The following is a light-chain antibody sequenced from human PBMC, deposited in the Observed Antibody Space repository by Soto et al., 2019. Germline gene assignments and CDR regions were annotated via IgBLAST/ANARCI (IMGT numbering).Light chain of an antibody. CDR2: PAS. CDR1: QDIKSY. Sequence: DIQLTQSPSFLSTSVGDRVTIACRASQDIKSYLAWYQRKPGKAPKLLIYPASTLQSGVPSRFSGSGSGTEFTLTISSLQPEDFATYHCQQVNDYPITFGQGTRLEVK. V-gene: IGKV1-9*01. J-gene: IGKJ5*01. CDR3: QQVNDYPIT.